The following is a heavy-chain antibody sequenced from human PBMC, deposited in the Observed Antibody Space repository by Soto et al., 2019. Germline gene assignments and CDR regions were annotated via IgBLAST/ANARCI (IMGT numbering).Heavy chain of an antibody. J-gene: IGHJ4*02. CDR2: ISGSGGST. V-gene: IGHV3-23*01. CDR3: AKEVSLGSTVDLGY. Sequence: GGSVRLSXAASGFTFSIFAMSWVRQSPGKGLEWVSTISGSGGSTYYADAVKGRFTISRDNSMGTLYLQMKSLRVEDTAIYYCAKEVSLGSTVDLGYWGQGALVTVSS. D-gene: IGHD7-27*01. CDR1: GFTFSIFA.